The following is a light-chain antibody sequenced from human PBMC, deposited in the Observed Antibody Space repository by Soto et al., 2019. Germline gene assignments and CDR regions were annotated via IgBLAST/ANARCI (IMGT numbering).Light chain of an antibody. V-gene: IGLV2-14*03. Sequence: QSVLTQPASVSGSPGQSITISCTGTNSDVGAYPYVSWYQQHPGNAPKLLIYEVADRPSGVSDRFSGSKSGNTASLTISALQAEDEAVYYCQTWGWGSVVFGGGTKVTVL. CDR2: EVA. J-gene: IGLJ3*02. CDR1: NSDVGAYPY. CDR3: QTWGWGSVV.